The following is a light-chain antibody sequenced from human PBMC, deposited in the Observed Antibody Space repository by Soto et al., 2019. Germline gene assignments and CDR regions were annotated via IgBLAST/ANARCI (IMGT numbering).Light chain of an antibody. CDR3: QQYNNWPPWT. V-gene: IGKV3-15*01. CDR1: QSVSSY. Sequence: EIMMTQSPGTLSVSPGEGATLSCTASQSVSSYLAWYQQKPGQAPRLLIYGASTRATGIPARFSGSGSGTEFTLTISSLQSEDFAVYYCQQYNNWPPWTFGQGTKVDIK. J-gene: IGKJ1*01. CDR2: GAS.